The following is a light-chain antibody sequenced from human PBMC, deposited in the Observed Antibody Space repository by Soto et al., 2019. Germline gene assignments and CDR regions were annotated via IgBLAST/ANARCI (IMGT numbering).Light chain of an antibody. CDR3: QQYGSSPRT. V-gene: IGKV3-20*01. Sequence: IALTQSPGTLSLSAGERATLSCRARQSVSSSYLAWYQQKPGQAPRLLIYGASSRATGIPDRFSGSGSGTDFTLTISRLEPEDFAVYYCQQYGSSPRTFGQGTKVDIK. CDR1: QSVSSSY. J-gene: IGKJ1*01. CDR2: GAS.